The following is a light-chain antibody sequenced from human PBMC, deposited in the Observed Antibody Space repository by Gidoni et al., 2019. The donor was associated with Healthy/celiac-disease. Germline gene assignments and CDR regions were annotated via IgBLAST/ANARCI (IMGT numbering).Light chain of an antibody. CDR1: QSVSSSY. V-gene: IGKV3-20*01. CDR2: GAS. CDR3: QQYGSSRTFT. J-gene: IGKJ3*01. Sequence: EIVLTQYPGTLSLSPGERATLSCRASQSVSSSYLAWYQQKPGQAPRLLIYGASSRAPGIPDRFSGSGSGTDFTLTISRLEPEDFAVYYCQQYGSSRTFTFGPGTKVDNK.